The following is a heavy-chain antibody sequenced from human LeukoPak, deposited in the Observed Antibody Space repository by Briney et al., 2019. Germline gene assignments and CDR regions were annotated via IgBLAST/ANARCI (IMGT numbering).Heavy chain of an antibody. CDR3: ARDGTTVTMYYYYYYGMDV. V-gene: IGHV1-18*01. Sequence: ASVKVSCKASGYTFTSYGISWVRQAPGQGLEWMGWISAYNGNTNYAQKLQGRVTMTTDTSTSTAYMELRSLSSDDTAVYYCARDGTTVTMYYYYYYGMDVWGQGTTVTVSS. CDR1: GYTFTSYG. J-gene: IGHJ6*02. CDR2: ISAYNGNT. D-gene: IGHD4-17*01.